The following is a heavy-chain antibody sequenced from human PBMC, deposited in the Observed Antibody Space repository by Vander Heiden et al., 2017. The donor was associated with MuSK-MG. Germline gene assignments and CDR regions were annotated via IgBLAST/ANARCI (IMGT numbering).Heavy chain of an antibody. CDR1: GSTLSTYA. Sequence: EVQLLESGGGWVQPGGSLSLSCAASGSTLSTYAVTLVRQTPGKGLGWVSAIRGSNDSTYYADSVKGRFTISRDNSKNPLYLQMNSLGAEDTAVYYCAKDRASSGWRFDLWGRGTLVTVSS. V-gene: IGHV3-23*01. D-gene: IGHD2-15*01. CDR2: IRGSNDST. CDR3: AKDRASSGWRFDL. J-gene: IGHJ2*01.